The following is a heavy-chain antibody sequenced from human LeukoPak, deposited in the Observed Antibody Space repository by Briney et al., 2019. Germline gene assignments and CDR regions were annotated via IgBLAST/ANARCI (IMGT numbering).Heavy chain of an antibody. CDR1: VGSVSSDDHY. D-gene: IGHD5-24*01. CDR3: ARDRHGYNSNEY. Sequence: PSENLSLTCTVAVGSVSSDDHYWSWIRQPPGKGLEWIGYIYYSGSTYYNPSLESRVSISVDTSKDQFSMKLTSVTAADTAVYYCARDRHGYNSNEYWGQGALVTVSS. CDR2: IYYSGST. V-gene: IGHV4-61*08. J-gene: IGHJ4*02.